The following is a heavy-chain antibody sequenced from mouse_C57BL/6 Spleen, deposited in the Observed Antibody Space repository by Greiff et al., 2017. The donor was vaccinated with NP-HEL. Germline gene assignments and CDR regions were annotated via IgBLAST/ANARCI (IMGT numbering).Heavy chain of an antibody. J-gene: IGHJ3*01. D-gene: IGHD4-1*01. Sequence: EVHLVESGPGLVKPSQSLSLTCSVTGYSITSGYYWNWIRQFPGNKLEWMGYISYDGSNNYNPSLKNRISITRDTSKNQFFLKLNSVTTEDTATYYCARDKTGTPFAYWGQGTLVTVSA. CDR1: GYSITSGYY. CDR3: ARDKTGTPFAY. CDR2: ISYDGSN. V-gene: IGHV3-6*01.